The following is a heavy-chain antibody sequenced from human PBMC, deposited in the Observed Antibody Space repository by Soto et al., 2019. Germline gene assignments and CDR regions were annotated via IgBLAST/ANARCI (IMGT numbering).Heavy chain of an antibody. V-gene: IGHV4-61*01. CDR1: GGSVRDGSYY. Sequence: SETLSLTCTVSGGSVRDGSYYWAWLRQPPGKGLEWIGHIYHSGSTIYNPSLKSRVTISIDTSKSQFSLNLNSMTAADTAVYYCAGYNWNYYFDPWGQGTLVTVSS. CDR3: AGYNWNYYFDP. D-gene: IGHD1-7*01. J-gene: IGHJ5*02. CDR2: IYHSGST.